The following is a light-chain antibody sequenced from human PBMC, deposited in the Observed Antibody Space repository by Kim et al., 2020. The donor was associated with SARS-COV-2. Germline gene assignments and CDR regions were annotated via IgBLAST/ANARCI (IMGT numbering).Light chain of an antibody. CDR2: DAS. Sequence: LCLSPGERATLSCRASQSVSSDLAWYQQRPGQAPRLLIYDASNRATGIPARFSGSGSGTDFTLTISSREPEDFAVYYCQQRSSWTFGQGTKVEIK. CDR3: QQRSSWT. V-gene: IGKV3-11*01. J-gene: IGKJ1*01. CDR1: QSVSSD.